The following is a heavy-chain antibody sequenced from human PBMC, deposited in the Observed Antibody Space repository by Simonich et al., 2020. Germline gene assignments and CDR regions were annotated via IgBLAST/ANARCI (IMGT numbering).Heavy chain of an antibody. CDR2: IYYRGST. J-gene: IGHJ3*02. CDR1: GGSISSYY. V-gene: IGHV4-59*12. CDR3: ARETGVVTADAFDI. D-gene: IGHD2-21*02. Sequence: QVQLQESGPGLVKPSETLSLTCTVSGGSISSYYWSWIRQPPGKGLEWIGYIYYRGSTNYNPSLKSRVTISVDTSKNQFSLKLSSVTAADTAVYYCARETGVVTADAFDIWGQGTMVTVSS.